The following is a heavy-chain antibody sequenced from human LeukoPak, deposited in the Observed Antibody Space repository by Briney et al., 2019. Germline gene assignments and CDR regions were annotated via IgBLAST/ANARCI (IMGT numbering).Heavy chain of an antibody. CDR2: ISSSVYI. CDR3: ARVDYDVSTGYQNYFQY. CDR1: GFTSSAYS. D-gene: IGHD3-9*01. Sequence: PGGSLRLSCAASGFTSSAYSMNWVRQAPGKGLEWVSSISSSVYINYADSVKGRFTISRDNAENSLYLQMNSLRAEDTAVYYCARVDYDVSTGYQNYFQYWGQGTLVTVSS. V-gene: IGHV3-21*01. J-gene: IGHJ4*02.